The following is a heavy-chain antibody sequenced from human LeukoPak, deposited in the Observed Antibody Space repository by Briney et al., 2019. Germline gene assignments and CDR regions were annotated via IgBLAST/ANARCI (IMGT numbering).Heavy chain of an antibody. CDR3: AGGLVVVAATMGY. CDR2: IKQEGSEK. V-gene: IGHV3-7*01. D-gene: IGHD2-15*01. Sequence: GGSQRLSCAASGFTLSSYWMIWVRESRGKGVECVVNIKQEGSEKYHVDSVKGLLMICRDNDKNSLYLQMNSLRAEDTAMYYCAGGLVVVAATMGYWGQGTLVTVSS. CDR1: GFTLSSYW. J-gene: IGHJ4*02.